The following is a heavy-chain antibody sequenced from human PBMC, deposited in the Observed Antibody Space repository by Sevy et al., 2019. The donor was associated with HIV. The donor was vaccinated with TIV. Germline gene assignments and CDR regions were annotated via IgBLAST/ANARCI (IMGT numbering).Heavy chain of an antibody. D-gene: IGHD2-21*02. Sequence: GGSLRLSCAASGFTFSTAWMNWVRQAPGKGLEWVGRIKSKTDGGTADNAAPVKGRTTISRDDSKNTLYLQMNSLKTADTAVYYCTTANVWDGDWYFDSWGQGTLVTVSS. CDR1: GFTFSTAW. V-gene: IGHV3-15*01. J-gene: IGHJ4*02. CDR3: TTANVWDGDWYFDS. CDR2: IKSKTDGGTA.